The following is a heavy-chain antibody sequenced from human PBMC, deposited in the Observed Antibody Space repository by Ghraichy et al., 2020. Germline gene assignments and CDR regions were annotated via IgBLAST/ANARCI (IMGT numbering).Heavy chain of an antibody. CDR2: IYSGGST. J-gene: IGHJ6*02. D-gene: IGHD6-13*01. V-gene: IGHV3-53*01. CDR1: GFTVSSNY. Sequence: LSLTCAASGFTVSSNYMSWVRQAPGKGLEWVSVIYSGGSTYYADSVKGRFTISRDNSKNTLYLQMNSLRAEDTAVYYCARGGSSWYYYYYGMDVWGQGTTVTVSS. CDR3: ARGGSSWYYYYYGMDV.